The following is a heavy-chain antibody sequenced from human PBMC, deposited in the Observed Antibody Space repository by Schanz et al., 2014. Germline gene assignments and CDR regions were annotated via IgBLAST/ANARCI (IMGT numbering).Heavy chain of an antibody. D-gene: IGHD3-9*01. Sequence: EVQLVESGGGLVQPGGSLRLSCAGSGFAFSSNWMNWVRQAPGKGLEWVSGISGSGGSTYDADSVKGRFTISRDNSKNTLYLQMNSLRAEDTAVYYCAKDHAGSDILTALGNWGQGTLVTVSS. CDR1: GFAFSSNW. V-gene: IGHV3-23*04. CDR3: AKDHAGSDILTALGN. J-gene: IGHJ4*02. CDR2: ISGSGGST.